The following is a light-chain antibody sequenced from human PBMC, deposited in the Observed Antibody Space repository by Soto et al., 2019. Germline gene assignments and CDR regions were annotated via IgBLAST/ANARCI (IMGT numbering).Light chain of an antibody. Sequence: DIQMTQSPLSLSASVGDRVIITCRASRDIGNDLGWYQQKPGKAPNLLIYKASYLASGVPSRFSGGGSGTEFTLTISSLQPDDFATYYCQQYSSYWTFGQGTKVEIK. CDR1: RDIGND. CDR3: QQYSSYWT. J-gene: IGKJ1*01. V-gene: IGKV1-5*03. CDR2: KAS.